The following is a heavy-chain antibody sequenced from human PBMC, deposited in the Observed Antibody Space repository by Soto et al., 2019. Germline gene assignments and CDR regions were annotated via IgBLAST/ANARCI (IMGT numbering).Heavy chain of an antibody. J-gene: IGHJ6*02. Sequence: GGSLKTSCKGSGYSFPSYWIGLVRPMPGKGLEWMGIIYPGDSDTRYSPSFQGQVTIPADKSISTAYLQWSSLKASDTAMYYCAGSLWFGEYYYGMDVWGQGTTVTVS. CDR3: AGSLWFGEYYYGMDV. D-gene: IGHD3-10*01. V-gene: IGHV5-51*01. CDR1: GYSFPSYW. CDR2: IYPGDSDT.